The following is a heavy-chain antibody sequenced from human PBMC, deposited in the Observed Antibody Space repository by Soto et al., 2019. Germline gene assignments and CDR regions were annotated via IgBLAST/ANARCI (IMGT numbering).Heavy chain of an antibody. CDR1: GFTFSSYA. J-gene: IGHJ4*02. Sequence: GGSLRLSCAASGFTFSSYAMHWVRQAPGKGLEWVAVISYDGSNKYYADSVKGRFTISRDNSKNTLYLQMNSLRAEDTAVYYCARGGDIVVVVAATGFDYWGQGTLVTVSS. CDR3: ARGGDIVVVVAATGFDY. CDR2: ISYDGSNK. D-gene: IGHD2-15*01. V-gene: IGHV3-30-3*01.